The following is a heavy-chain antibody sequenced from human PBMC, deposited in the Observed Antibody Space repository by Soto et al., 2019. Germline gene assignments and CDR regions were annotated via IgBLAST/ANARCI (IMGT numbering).Heavy chain of an antibody. CDR3: ARGVTAGVDY. D-gene: IGHD1-26*01. J-gene: IGHJ4*02. V-gene: IGHV1-8*01. Sequence: ASVKVSCKASGYSFTSLEINWVRQTTGQGLEWMGWMQPSSGRTGYAQKFQGRVTMTRDTSINTAYMELSSLTSDDTAFYYCARGVTAGVDYWGQGTLVTSPQ. CDR1: GYSFTSLE. CDR2: MQPSSGRT.